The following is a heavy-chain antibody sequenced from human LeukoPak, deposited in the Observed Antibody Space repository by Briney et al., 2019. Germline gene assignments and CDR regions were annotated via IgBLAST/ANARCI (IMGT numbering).Heavy chain of an antibody. D-gene: IGHD4-23*01. Sequence: VGSLRLSCAASEFTFSSYWMSWVRQAPGKGLEWVANIKQDGSEKYYVDSVKGRFTISRDNAKNSLYLQMNSLRAEDTAVYYCAYGGNSPFDYWGQGTLVTVSS. CDR3: AYGGNSPFDY. J-gene: IGHJ4*02. V-gene: IGHV3-7*01. CDR1: EFTFSSYW. CDR2: IKQDGSEK.